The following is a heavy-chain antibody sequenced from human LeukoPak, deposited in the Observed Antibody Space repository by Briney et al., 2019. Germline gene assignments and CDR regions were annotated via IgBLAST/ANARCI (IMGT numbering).Heavy chain of an antibody. CDR2: ISGSGDNT. CDR1: GFTFSNYA. D-gene: IGHD3-10*02. J-gene: IGHJ6*04. V-gene: IGHV3-23*01. CDR3: AELGITMIGGV. Sequence: GGSLRLSCAASGFTFSNYAMTWVRQAPGKGLEWVSAISGSGDNTYYADSVKGRFTISRDNAKNSLYLQMNSLRAEDTAVYYCAELGITMIGGVWGKGTTVTISS.